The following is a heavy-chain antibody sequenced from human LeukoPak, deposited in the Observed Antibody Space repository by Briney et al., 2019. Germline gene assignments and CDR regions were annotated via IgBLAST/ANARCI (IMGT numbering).Heavy chain of an antibody. J-gene: IGHJ5*02. Sequence: PSETLSLTCAVSGDSISGHYWNWIRQPPGRGLEWIGYIYSSGTTKYNPSLDSRVTISADTSKNHFSLKLTSVTAADTAVHYCARGEDFKSSRFDPWGQGTLVTVSA. CDR2: IYSSGTT. CDR1: GDSISGHY. D-gene: IGHD1-26*01. CDR3: ARGEDFKSSRFDP. V-gene: IGHV4-59*11.